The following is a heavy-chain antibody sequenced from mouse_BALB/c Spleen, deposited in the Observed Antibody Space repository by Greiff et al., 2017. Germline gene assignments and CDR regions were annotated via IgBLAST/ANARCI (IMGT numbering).Heavy chain of an antibody. D-gene: IGHD2-3*01. CDR3: ARRRGDGYDYAMDY. CDR1: GYTFTSYW. Sequence: VQGVESGAELAKPGASVKMSCKASGYTFTSYWMHWVKQRPGQGLEWIGYINPSTGYTEYNQKFKDKATLTADKSSSTAYMQLSSLTSEDSAVYYCARRRGDGYDYAMDYWGQGTSVTVSS. J-gene: IGHJ4*01. CDR2: INPSTGYT. V-gene: IGHV1-7*01.